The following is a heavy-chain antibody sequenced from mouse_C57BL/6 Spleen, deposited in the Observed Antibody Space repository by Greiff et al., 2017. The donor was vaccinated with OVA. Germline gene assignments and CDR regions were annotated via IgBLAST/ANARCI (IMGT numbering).Heavy chain of an antibody. J-gene: IGHJ2*01. D-gene: IGHD3-2*02. Sequence: GQLQQPGAELVKPGASVKMSCKASGHTFHSYWITWGKQRPGQGPEWIGDIYPGSGSTNYNEKFKSKATLTVDTSSSTAYMQLSSLTSEDSAVYYCARGGQLRPFYFDYWGQGTTLTVSS. CDR3: ARGGQLRPFYFDY. V-gene: IGHV1-55*01. CDR2: IYPGSGST. CDR1: GHTFHSYW.